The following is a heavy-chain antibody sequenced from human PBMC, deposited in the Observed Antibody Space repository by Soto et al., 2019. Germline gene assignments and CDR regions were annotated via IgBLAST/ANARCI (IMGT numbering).Heavy chain of an antibody. J-gene: IGHJ5*02. V-gene: IGHV4-30-2*01. CDR2: IYHSGST. D-gene: IGHD2-2*01. CDR1: GGSISSGGYS. Sequence: SETLSLTCAVSGGSISSGGYSWGGIRQPPGKGLEWIGYIYHSGSTYYNPSLKSRVTISVDRSKNQFSLKLSSVTAADTAVYYCARVVPAANLYWFDPWGQGTPVTVSS. CDR3: ARVVPAANLYWFDP.